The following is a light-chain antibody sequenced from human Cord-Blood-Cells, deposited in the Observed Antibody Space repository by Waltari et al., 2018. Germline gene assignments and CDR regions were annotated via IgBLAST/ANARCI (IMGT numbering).Light chain of an antibody. V-gene: IGLV3-21*04. Sequence: SYVLTQPPSVSVAPGKTARITCGANNTGSNRVHWYQQKPGQAPVLVIYYDSDRPSAIPERFSGSNSGNTATLTISRVEAGDEADYYCQVWDSSSDHRVFGGGTKLTVL. CDR1: NTGSNR. J-gene: IGLJ3*02. CDR3: QVWDSSSDHRV. CDR2: YDS.